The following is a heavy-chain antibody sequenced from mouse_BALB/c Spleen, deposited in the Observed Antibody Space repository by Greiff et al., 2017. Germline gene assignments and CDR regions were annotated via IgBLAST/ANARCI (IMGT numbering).Heavy chain of an antibody. CDR1: GFTFSSFG. J-gene: IGHJ4*01. CDR2: ISSGSSTI. V-gene: IGHV5-17*02. CDR3: ARIGAYYYGSSFDAMDY. D-gene: IGHD1-1*01. Sequence: EVKLVESGGGLVQPGGSRKLSCAASGFTFSSFGMHWVRQAPEKGLEWVAYISSGSSTIYYADTVKGRFTISRDNPKNTLFLQMTSLRSEDTAMYYCARIGAYYYGSSFDAMDYWGQGTSVTVSS.